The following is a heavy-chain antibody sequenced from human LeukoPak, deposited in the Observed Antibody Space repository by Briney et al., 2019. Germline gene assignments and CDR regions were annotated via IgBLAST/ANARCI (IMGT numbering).Heavy chain of an antibody. Sequence: GGSLRLSCAASGFTLSNHALIWVRQAPGKGLEWVAVISYDGSNKYYADSVKGRFTISRDNSKNTLYLQMNSLRAEDTAVYYCAKARQQLVYFAFDIWGQGTMVTVSS. CDR3: AKARQQLVYFAFDI. CDR2: ISYDGSNK. D-gene: IGHD6-13*01. J-gene: IGHJ3*02. CDR1: GFTLSNHA. V-gene: IGHV3-30*18.